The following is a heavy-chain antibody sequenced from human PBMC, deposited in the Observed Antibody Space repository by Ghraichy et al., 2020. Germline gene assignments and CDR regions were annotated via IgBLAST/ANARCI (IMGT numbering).Heavy chain of an antibody. CDR1: GVSITRRSYY. J-gene: IGHJ6*02. CDR2: VSNIGNT. CDR3: ARHGDYDLGCGYCGGDFDV. Sequence: SETLSLTCNVSGVSITRRSYYWGWIRQSPGKGLEWIGTVSNIGNTYYTPSLKNRVAISIDASKDQFSLRLSSVTAADTAVYYCARHGDYDLGCGYCGGDFDVWGQGTTVTVSS. D-gene: IGHD3-3*01. V-gene: IGHV4-39*01.